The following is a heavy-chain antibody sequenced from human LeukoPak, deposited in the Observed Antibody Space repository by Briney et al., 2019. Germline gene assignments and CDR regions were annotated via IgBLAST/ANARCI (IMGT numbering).Heavy chain of an antibody. J-gene: IGHJ6*02. CDR3: ARDGELLDYYYGMDV. CDR1: GFTFSSYS. CDR2: ISSSSSYI. V-gene: IGHV3-21*01. Sequence: GGSLRLPCAASGFTFSSYSTNWVRQAPGKGLEWVSSISSSSSYIYYADSVKGRFTISRDNAKNSLYLQMNSLRAEDTTVYYCARDGELLDYYYGMDVWGQGTTVTVSS. D-gene: IGHD1-7*01.